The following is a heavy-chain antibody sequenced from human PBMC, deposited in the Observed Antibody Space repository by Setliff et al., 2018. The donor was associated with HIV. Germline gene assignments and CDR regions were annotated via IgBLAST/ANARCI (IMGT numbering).Heavy chain of an antibody. CDR1: GFTFTNYW. J-gene: IGHJ3*02. V-gene: IGHV3-7*01. CDR2: IGKDGSEK. Sequence: PGGSLRLSCAASGFTFTNYWMNWVRQAPGKGLEWVANIGKDGSEKYYVDSVNGRFSISRDNTKNLLYLEMNSLRAEDTAVYYCARMAPGWNAFDIWGQGTVVTVSS. CDR3: ARMAPGWNAFDI. D-gene: IGHD2-15*01.